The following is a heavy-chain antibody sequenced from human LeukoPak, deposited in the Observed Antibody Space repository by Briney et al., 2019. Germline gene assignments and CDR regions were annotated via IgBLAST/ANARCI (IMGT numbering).Heavy chain of an antibody. CDR2: MNPNSGNT. CDR3: ARSSWSSSWCDY. Sequence: GASVKVSCKASGYTFTSYDINWVRQATGQGLEWMGWMNPNSGNTGYAQKFQGRVTMTRNTSISTAYMELSSLRSEDTAVHYCARSSWSSSWCDYWGQGTLVTVSS. D-gene: IGHD6-13*01. J-gene: IGHJ4*02. V-gene: IGHV1-8*01. CDR1: GYTFTSYD.